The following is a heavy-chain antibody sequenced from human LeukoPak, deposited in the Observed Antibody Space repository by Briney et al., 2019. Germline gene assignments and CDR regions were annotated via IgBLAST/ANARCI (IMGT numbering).Heavy chain of an antibody. CDR3: ARDPNGDYIGAFDM. J-gene: IGHJ3*02. D-gene: IGHD4-17*01. CDR2: IRGSGGGT. Sequence: GGSLRLSCAASGFIFSNYALTWLRQSPGKGLEWVSAIRGSGGGTFYADSVKGRFTISRDNSKNTLYLQMNGPRAEDTAVYYCARDPNGDYIGAFDMWGRGTLVTVSS. V-gene: IGHV3-23*01. CDR1: GFIFSNYA.